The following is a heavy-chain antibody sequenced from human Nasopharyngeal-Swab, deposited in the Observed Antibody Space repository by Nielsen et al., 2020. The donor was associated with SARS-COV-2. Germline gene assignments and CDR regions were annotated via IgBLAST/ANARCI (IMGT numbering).Heavy chain of an antibody. D-gene: IGHD3-10*01. J-gene: IGHJ6*03. CDR3: AKTMVRGDFYYFLGV. CDR1: GFSFDDYT. V-gene: IGHV3-9*01. Sequence: GGSLRLSCVASGFSFDDYTMHWVRQAPGKGLEWVSGISWKSGNMGYADSVKGRFTISRDNAKNSVYLQMNSLRPEDTALYYCAKTMVRGDFYYFLGVWGKGTTVTVSS. CDR2: ISWKSGNM.